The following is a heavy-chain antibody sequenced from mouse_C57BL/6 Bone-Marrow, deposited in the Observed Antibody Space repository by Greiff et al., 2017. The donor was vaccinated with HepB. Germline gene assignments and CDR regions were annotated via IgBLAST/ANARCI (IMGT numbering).Heavy chain of an antibody. CDR3: AELGRAPYYAMDY. J-gene: IGHJ4*01. CDR2: IYPRDGST. V-gene: IGHV1-78*01. Sequence: VQLVESDAELVKPGASVKISCKVSGYTFTDHTIHWMKQRPEQGLEWIGYIYPRDGSTKYNEKFKGKATLTADKSSSTAYMQLNSLTSEDSAVYFCAELGRAPYYAMDYWGQGTSVTVSS. CDR1: GYTFTDHT. D-gene: IGHD4-1*01.